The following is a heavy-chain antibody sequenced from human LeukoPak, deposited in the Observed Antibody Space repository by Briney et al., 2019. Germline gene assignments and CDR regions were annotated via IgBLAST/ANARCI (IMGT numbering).Heavy chain of an antibody. J-gene: IGHJ4*02. D-gene: IGHD5-24*01. CDR1: GFTFSNYA. V-gene: IGHV3-23*03. CDR3: AADGYNYFDY. Sequence: GGSLRLSCAASGFTFSNYAMSWIRQAPGKGLEWVSLIYAGGSTYYADSVKGRFTISRDNSKNTLFLQMDSLRHDDTAIYYCAADGYNYFDYWGQGTLVTVSS. CDR2: IYAGGST.